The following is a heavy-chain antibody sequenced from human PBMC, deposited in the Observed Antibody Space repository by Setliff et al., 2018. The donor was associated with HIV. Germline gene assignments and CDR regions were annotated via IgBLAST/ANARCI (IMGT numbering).Heavy chain of an antibody. CDR3: VRPSFGIGGGSMFDS. CDR1: GYSISSSSYY. D-gene: IGHD3-3*01. V-gene: IGHV4-39*01. J-gene: IGHJ4*02. Sequence: SETLSLTCTVSGYSISSSSYYWDWIRQPPGKGLEWIGSIYYSGSTYYNPSLKSRVTISVDTSKNQFSLKLSSVTTADTAMYYCVRPSFGIGGGSMFDSWGQGIVVTVSS. CDR2: IYYSGST.